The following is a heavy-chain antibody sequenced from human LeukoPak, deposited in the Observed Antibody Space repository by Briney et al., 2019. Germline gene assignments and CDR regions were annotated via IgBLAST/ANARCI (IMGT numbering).Heavy chain of an antibody. CDR1: GYTFTNYG. CDR2: INPNSGGT. Sequence: ASVKVSCKASGYTFTNYGISWVRQAPGQGLEWMGWINPNSGGTNYAQKFQGRVTMTRDTSISTAYMELSRLRSDDTAVYYCARASLFQYFDYWGQGTLVTVSS. V-gene: IGHV1-2*02. CDR3: ARASLFQYFDY. J-gene: IGHJ4*02. D-gene: IGHD3-16*02.